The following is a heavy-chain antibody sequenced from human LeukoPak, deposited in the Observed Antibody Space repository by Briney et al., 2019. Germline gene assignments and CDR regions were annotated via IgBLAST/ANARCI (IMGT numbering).Heavy chain of an antibody. CDR1: RFTFSNYW. V-gene: IGHV3-23*01. D-gene: IGHD4-17*01. CDR2: ISGSGGST. CDR3: AKGKMTTVFFDY. J-gene: IGHJ4*02. Sequence: GGSLRLSCAASRFTFSNYWMSWVRQAPGKGLEWVSAISGSGGSTYYADSVKGRFTISRDNSKNTLYLQMNSLRAEDTAVYYCAKGKMTTVFFDYWGQGTLVTVSS.